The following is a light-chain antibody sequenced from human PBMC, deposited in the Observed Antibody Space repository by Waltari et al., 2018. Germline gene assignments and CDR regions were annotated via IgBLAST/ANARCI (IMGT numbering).Light chain of an antibody. J-gene: IGKJ4*01. CDR2: AAS. CDR1: ESIISY. V-gene: IGKV1-39*01. CDR3: QQSYSTPLT. Sequence: DIQRTQSPSSLSASVGYRVTITCRASESIISYLNWYQQKPGKAPNLLIYAASSLQSGVPSRFSGSGSGTDFTLTISSLQPEDFATYYCQQSYSTPLTFGGGTKVEIK.